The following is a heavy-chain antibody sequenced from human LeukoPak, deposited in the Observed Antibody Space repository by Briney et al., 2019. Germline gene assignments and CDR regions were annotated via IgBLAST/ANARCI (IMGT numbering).Heavy chain of an antibody. CDR2: INPNSGGT. CDR3: ARELRRGYGGNSGY. J-gene: IGHJ4*02. CDR1: GYTFTGYY. D-gene: IGHD4-23*01. V-gene: IGHV1-2*02. Sequence: ALVKVSCKASGYTFTGYYMHWVRQAPGQGLEWMGWINPNSGGTNYAQKFQGRVTMTRDTSISTAYMELSRLRSDDTAVYYCARELRRGYGGNSGYWGQGTLVTVSS.